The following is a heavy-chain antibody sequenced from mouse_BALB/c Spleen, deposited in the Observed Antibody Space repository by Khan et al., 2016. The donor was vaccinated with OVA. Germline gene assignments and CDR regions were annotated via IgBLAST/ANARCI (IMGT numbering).Heavy chain of an antibody. J-gene: IGHJ1*01. CDR2: IYYSGAV. CDR3: ARDYGSLYWYFDV. CDR1: GISITSGNYR. Sequence: EVQLQESGPGLVKPSQTVSLACTVTGISITSGNYRWSWIRQFPGNTLEWIGHIYYSGAVTYNPSLTSRSTITRDTSKNQFFLEMNSLTAEDTATYYCARDYGSLYWYFDVWGAGTTVTVSS. V-gene: IGHV3-5*02. D-gene: IGHD1-1*01.